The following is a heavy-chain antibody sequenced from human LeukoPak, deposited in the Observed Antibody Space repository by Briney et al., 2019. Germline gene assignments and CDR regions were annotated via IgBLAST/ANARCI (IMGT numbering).Heavy chain of an antibody. V-gene: IGHV3-21*01. CDR2: ISSSSSYI. CDR3: ASGAAARPHYYYYYMDV. CDR1: GFTFSSYS. Sequence: GSLRLSCAASGFTFSSYSMNWVRQAPGKGLEWVSSISSSSSYIYYADSVKGRFTISRDNAKNTLYLQMNSLRAEDTAVYYCASGAAARPHYYYYYMDVWGKGTTVTVSS. J-gene: IGHJ6*03. D-gene: IGHD6-6*01.